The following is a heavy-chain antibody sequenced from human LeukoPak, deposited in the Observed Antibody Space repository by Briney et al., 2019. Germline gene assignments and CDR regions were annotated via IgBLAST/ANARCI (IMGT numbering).Heavy chain of an antibody. V-gene: IGHV5-51*01. CDR1: RNTFTGYW. D-gene: IGHD6-6*01. Sequence: GESLKISCKGSRNTFTGYWIAWVRQMPGKGLEWMGIIYPGDSDTKYSPSFQGQVTISADKSITTTYLQWSSLKASDTAIYYCARRSSIATRLFDFWGQGTLVTVSS. J-gene: IGHJ4*02. CDR2: IYPGDSDT. CDR3: ARRSSIATRLFDF.